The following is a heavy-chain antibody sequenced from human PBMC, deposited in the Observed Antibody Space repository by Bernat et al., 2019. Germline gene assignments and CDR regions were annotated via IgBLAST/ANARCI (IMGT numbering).Heavy chain of an antibody. CDR1: GYTFTSYY. CDR2: INPSGGGS. CDR3: ATERSGWHYDAFDI. V-gene: IGHV1-46*01. Sequence: QVQLVQSGAEVKKPGASVKVSCKASGYTFTSYYMHWVRQAPGQGFEWMGIINPSGGGSSYAQKFQGRVTMTRDTSTSTVYMELSSLRSEDTAVYYCATERSGWHYDAFDIWGQGTMVTVSS. D-gene: IGHD6-19*01. J-gene: IGHJ3*02.